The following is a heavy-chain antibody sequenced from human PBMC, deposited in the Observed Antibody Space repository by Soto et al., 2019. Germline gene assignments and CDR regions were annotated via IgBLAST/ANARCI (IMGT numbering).Heavy chain of an antibody. CDR2: ISSGSSVI. J-gene: IGHJ3*02. CDR3: ARGGRRYTKYDTFDI. Sequence: EVQLVESGRGLVKPGESLRLSCVASDSTFRSYSMNWVRQAPGRGLEWVSIISSGSSVIFYADSMKGRFTISRDNAKNSLYLQMNSLRAEETAVYYCARGGRRYTKYDTFDILSQWTMVTVSS. CDR1: DSTFRSYS. D-gene: IGHD2-2*02. V-gene: IGHV3-21*01.